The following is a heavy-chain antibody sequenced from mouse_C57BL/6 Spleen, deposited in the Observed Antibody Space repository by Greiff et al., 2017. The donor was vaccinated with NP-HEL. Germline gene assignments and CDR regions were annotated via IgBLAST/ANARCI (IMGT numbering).Heavy chain of an antibody. J-gene: IGHJ2*01. CDR2: IDPEDGET. D-gene: IGHD1-1*01. CDR3: AREFITTVVALDY. V-gene: IGHV14-2*01. Sequence: EVKLVESGAELVKPGASVKLSCTASGFNIKDYYMHWVKQRTEQGLEWIGRIDPEDGETKYAPKFQGKATMTADTSSNTAYLQLSSLTSEDTAVYYCAREFITTVVALDYWGQGTTLTVSS. CDR1: GFNIKDYY.